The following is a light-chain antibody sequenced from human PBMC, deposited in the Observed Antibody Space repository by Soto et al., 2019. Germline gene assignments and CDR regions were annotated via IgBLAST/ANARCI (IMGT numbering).Light chain of an antibody. CDR3: QQDNSYWT. Sequence: DIQMTQSTSTLSASVGDRVTITCRASQSISSWLAWYQQKPGKAPKLLIYKASSLESGVPSRISGSGSGTEFTLTISSLQPDDFATYYCQQDNSYWTFGQGTKVEIK. J-gene: IGKJ1*01. CDR2: KAS. CDR1: QSISSW. V-gene: IGKV1-5*03.